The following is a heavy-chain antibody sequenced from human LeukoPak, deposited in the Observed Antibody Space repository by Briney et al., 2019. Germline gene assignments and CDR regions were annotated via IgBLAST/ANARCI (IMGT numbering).Heavy chain of an antibody. Sequence: GGSLRLSCSASGFNFNNYAMNWVRQAPGKGLEYVSAISSNGGSTYYADLVKGRCTISGDNYKNILYLQMSSLRAEDTAVYYCGLAAYYYDSSGSDDAFDIWGQGTMVSVSS. D-gene: IGHD3-22*01. CDR2: ISSNGGST. CDR3: GLAAYYYDSSGSDDAFDI. CDR1: GFNFNNYA. V-gene: IGHV3-64D*08. J-gene: IGHJ3*02.